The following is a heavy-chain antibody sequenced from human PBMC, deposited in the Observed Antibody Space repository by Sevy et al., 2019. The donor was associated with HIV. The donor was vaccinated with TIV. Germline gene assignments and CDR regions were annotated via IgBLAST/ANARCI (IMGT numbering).Heavy chain of an antibody. CDR3: AKGGGHYDPDEIGYYFYYYNMDV. Sequence: GGSLRLSCAVSGFSFDSYGMTWVRQAPGKGLEWVSGISGSGTRTYYADSVKGRFIISRDNSKNILYLQMNSLRSEDTAIYYCAKGGGHYDPDEIGYYFYYYNMDVWGKGTTVTVSS. V-gene: IGHV3-23*01. J-gene: IGHJ6*03. CDR2: ISGSGTRT. CDR1: GFSFDSYG. D-gene: IGHD3-22*01.